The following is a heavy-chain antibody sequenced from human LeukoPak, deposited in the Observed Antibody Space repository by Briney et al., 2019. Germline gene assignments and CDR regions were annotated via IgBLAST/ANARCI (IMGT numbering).Heavy chain of an antibody. CDR3: AAAAAGRGVDY. V-gene: IGHV4-39*01. J-gene: IGHJ4*02. CDR2: IYYSGST. Sequence: SETLSLTCAVSGGSISSSSYYWGWIRQPPGKGLEWIGSIYYSGSTYYNPSLKSRVTISVDTSKNQFSLKLSSVTAADTAVYYCAAAAAGRGVDYWGQGTLVTVSS. CDR1: GGSISSSSYY. D-gene: IGHD6-13*01.